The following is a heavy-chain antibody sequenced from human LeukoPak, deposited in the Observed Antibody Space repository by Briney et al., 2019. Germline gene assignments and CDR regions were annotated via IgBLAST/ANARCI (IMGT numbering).Heavy chain of an antibody. D-gene: IGHD6-19*01. CDR2: IYPGDSDT. CDR1: GYSFANYF. Sequence: GESLKISCKSSGYSFANYFIAWVRQMPGKGLEWMGIIYPGDSDTRYSPSFQGQVTISADKSISTAYLQWSSLKASDSAIYYCARRRGDTVAGPDYWGQGTLVTVSS. V-gene: IGHV5-51*01. CDR3: ARRRGDTVAGPDY. J-gene: IGHJ4*02.